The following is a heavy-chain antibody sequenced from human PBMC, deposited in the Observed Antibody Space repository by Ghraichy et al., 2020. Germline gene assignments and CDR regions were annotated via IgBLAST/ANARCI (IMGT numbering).Heavy chain of an antibody. CDR1: GGSMNDYY. J-gene: IGHJ6*02. D-gene: IGHD3-3*01. CDR2: IYSSGTT. V-gene: IGHV4-59*01. Sequence: SETLSLTCAVSGGSMNDYYWSWIRQPPGKGLEWIGYIYSSGTTNYNPSLKSRVTISIDTFKSQFSLKLSSVTAADTAVYYCARGNFRFLEWLQTPYYYGLDVWGLGTTVTVSS. CDR3: ARGNFRFLEWLQTPYYYGLDV.